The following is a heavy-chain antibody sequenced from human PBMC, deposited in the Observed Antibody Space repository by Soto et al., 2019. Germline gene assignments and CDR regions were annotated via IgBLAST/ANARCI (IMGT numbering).Heavy chain of an antibody. Sequence: QVQLVESGGGVVQPGRSLRLSCAASGFTFSSYAMHWVRQAPGKGLEWVAVISYDGSNKYYADSVKGRFTISRDNSKNTLYLQMNSLRAEDTAVYYCARDLFDYWCQGTLVTVSS. J-gene: IGHJ4*02. CDR1: GFTFSSYA. V-gene: IGHV3-30-3*01. CDR3: ARDLFDY. CDR2: ISYDGSNK.